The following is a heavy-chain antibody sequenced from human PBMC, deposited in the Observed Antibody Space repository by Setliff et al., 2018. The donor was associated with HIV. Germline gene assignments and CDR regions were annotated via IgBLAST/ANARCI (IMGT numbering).Heavy chain of an antibody. CDR2: VIPIFGTA. D-gene: IGHD3-10*01. CDR3: ARDPYYYGSGSLGLDY. CDR1: GGTFSSYA. V-gene: IGHV1-69*13. Sequence: ASVKVSCKASGGTFSSYAISWVRQAPGQGLEWMGGVIPIFGTANYAQKFQGRVTITADESTSTAYMELSSLRSEDTAVYYCARDPYYYGSGSLGLDYWGQGALVTVSS. J-gene: IGHJ4*02.